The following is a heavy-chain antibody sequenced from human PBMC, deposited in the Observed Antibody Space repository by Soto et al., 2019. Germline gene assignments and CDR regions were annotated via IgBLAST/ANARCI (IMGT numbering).Heavy chain of an antibody. CDR2: ISSTTTYI. CDR3: VRDVNYYDSGCYRDY. CDR1: GFTFSTYT. J-gene: IGHJ4*02. V-gene: IGHV3-21*01. D-gene: IGHD3-22*01. Sequence: VDLVESGGGLVKPGGSLRLSCAASGFTFSTYTMHWVRQAPGKGLEWVSSISSTTTYIYYAYSVKGRFTISTGNAKNSLFLQMNSLRAEDAAVYYCVRDVNYYDSGCYRDYWGQGTLVTVTS.